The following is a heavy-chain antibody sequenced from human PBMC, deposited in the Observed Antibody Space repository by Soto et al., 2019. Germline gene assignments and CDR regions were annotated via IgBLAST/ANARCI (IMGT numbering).Heavy chain of an antibody. Sequence: QVQLVQSGAEVKKPGASVKVSCKASGYTFTSYGISWVRQAPGQGLEWMGWISAYNGNTNYAQKLQGRVTMTTDTSTNTAYMELRSLRSDDTAVYYCARAAVAGLYYYYGMDVWGQGTTVTVSS. CDR1: GYTFTSYG. D-gene: IGHD6-19*01. CDR2: ISAYNGNT. CDR3: ARAAVAGLYYYYGMDV. V-gene: IGHV1-18*01. J-gene: IGHJ6*02.